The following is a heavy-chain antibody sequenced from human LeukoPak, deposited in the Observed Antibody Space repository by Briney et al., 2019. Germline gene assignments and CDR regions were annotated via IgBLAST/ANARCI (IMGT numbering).Heavy chain of an antibody. CDR2: INPSGGST. D-gene: IGHD4-23*01. CDR1: GYTFTSYY. V-gene: IGHV1-46*01. J-gene: IGHJ4*02. Sequence: GASVKVSCKASGYTFTSYYMHLVRQAPGQGLEWMGVINPSGGSTSYAQKFQGRVTMTRDTSTSTVYMELSSLRSEDTAVYYCAMRPMVVTAPFDYWGQGTLVTVSS. CDR3: AMRPMVVTAPFDY.